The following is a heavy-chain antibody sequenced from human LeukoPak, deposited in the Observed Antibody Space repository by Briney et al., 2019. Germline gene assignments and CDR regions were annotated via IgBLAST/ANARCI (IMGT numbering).Heavy chain of an antibody. D-gene: IGHD2-15*01. Sequence: GRSLRLSCAASGFTFRSYGMHWVRQAPGKGLEWVAVIWYDGSNKYYADSVKGRFTISRDNSKNTLYLQMNSLRAEDTAVYYCARGRGYCSGGSCYTPFDYWGQGTLVTVSS. CDR2: IWYDGSNK. V-gene: IGHV3-33*01. J-gene: IGHJ4*02. CDR1: GFTFRSYG. CDR3: ARGRGYCSGGSCYTPFDY.